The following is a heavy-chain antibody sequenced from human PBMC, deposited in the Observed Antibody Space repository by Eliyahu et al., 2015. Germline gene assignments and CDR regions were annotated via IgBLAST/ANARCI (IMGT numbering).Heavy chain of an antibody. D-gene: IGHD3-3*02. V-gene: IGHV1-18*01. CDR1: GYTFTXXG. Sequence: QVQLVQSGAEXKKPGASVKVSCKASGYTFTXXGXSWVRXAPGQGLEWMGWISAYNGNTNYAQKLQGRVTMTTDTSTSTAYMELRSLRSDDTAVYYCARESVSTLADYWGQGTLVTVSS. CDR2: ISAYNGNT. J-gene: IGHJ4*02. CDR3: ARESVSTLADY.